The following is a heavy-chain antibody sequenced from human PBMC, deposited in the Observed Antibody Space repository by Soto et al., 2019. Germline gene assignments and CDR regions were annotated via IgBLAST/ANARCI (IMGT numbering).Heavy chain of an antibody. CDR2: MYYSGST. CDR1: GGSINSGGYY. J-gene: IGHJ4*02. CDR3: ARGYRQSGYSSSWVFDY. V-gene: IGHV4-31*03. D-gene: IGHD6-13*01. Sequence: QVQLRESGTGLVKPSQTLSLTCTVSGGSINSGGYYWNRIRQHPGKGLEWIGYMYYSGSTYYNPFLRSRVIISADTSENHFSLKLSSVTAADTAVYFCARGYRQSGYSSSWVFDYWGQGTLVNVSS.